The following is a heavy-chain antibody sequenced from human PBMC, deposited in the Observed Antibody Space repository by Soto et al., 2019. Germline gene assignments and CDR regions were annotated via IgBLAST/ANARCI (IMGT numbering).Heavy chain of an antibody. CDR1: GGSISSSSYY. D-gene: IGHD6-19*01. V-gene: IGHV4-39*01. CDR3: ARPRIAVAGTYYYYMDV. CDR2: IYYSGST. Sequence: PSETLSLTCTVSGGSISSSSYYWGWIRQPPGKGLEWIGSIYYSGSTYYNPSLKSRVTISVDTSKNQFSLKLSSVTAADTAVYYCARPRIAVAGTYYYYMDVWGKGTTVTVSS. J-gene: IGHJ6*03.